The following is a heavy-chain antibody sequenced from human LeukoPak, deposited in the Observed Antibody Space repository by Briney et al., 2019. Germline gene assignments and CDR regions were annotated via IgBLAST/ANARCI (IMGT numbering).Heavy chain of an antibody. D-gene: IGHD3-9*01. CDR1: GGSISSYY. Sequence: SETLSLTCTVSGGSISSYYWGWIRQPPGKGLEWIGSIYYSGSTYYNPSLKSRVTISVDTSKNQFSLKLSSVTAADTAVYYCAGAGLLRYPLAAFDIWGQGTMVTVSS. CDR3: AGAGLLRYPLAAFDI. V-gene: IGHV4-39*07. CDR2: IYYSGST. J-gene: IGHJ3*02.